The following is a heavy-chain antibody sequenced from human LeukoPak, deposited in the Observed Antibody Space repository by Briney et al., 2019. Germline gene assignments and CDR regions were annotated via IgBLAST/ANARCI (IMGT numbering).Heavy chain of an antibody. V-gene: IGHV3-21*01. CDR3: TSCRAEYFQH. CDR2: ISSSGSYI. J-gene: IGHJ1*01. Sequence: PGGSLRLSRAASGFTFSTYSMNWVRQAPGKGLEWASSISSSGSYIYYADSVKGRFTVSRDNAKNSLYLQMNSLRAEDTAVYYCTSCRAEYFQHWGQGTLVTVSS. CDR1: GFTFSTYS.